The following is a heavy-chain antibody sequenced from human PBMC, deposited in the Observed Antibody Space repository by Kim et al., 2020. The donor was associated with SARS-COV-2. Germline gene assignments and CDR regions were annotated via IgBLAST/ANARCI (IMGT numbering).Heavy chain of an antibody. Sequence: KYSQKFQGRVTSTRDTSASTAYMELSSLRSEDTAVYYCASEVGATTSFDYWGQGTLVTVSS. D-gene: IGHD1-26*01. J-gene: IGHJ4*02. V-gene: IGHV1-3*01. CDR3: ASEVGATTSFDY.